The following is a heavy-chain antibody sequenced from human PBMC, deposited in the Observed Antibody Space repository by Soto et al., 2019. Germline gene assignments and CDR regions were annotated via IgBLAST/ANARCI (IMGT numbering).Heavy chain of an antibody. Sequence: SGPTLVNPTQTLTLTCTFSGFSISTSGMGVGWIRQPPGKALEWLAIIYWDDDKRYRPSLKSRVSITKDTSKNQLVLTMTNMDPVDTATYYCAHLAWKEMWPRAPVVNWGQGTPVTVS. CDR2: IYWDDDK. J-gene: IGHJ4*02. V-gene: IGHV2-5*02. CDR3: AHLAWKEMWPRAPVVN. D-gene: IGHD1-1*01. CDR1: GFSISTSGMG.